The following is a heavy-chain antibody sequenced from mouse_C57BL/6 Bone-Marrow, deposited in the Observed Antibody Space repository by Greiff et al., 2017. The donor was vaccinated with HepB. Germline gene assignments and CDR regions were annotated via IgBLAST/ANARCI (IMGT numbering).Heavy chain of an antibody. CDR3: ARSGAPLWHSMDL. J-gene: IGHJ4*01. Sequence: QVQLKQPGAELVKPGASVKLSCKASGYTFTSYWMHWVKQRPGRGLEWIGRIDPNSGGTKYNEKFKSKATLTVDKPSITAYVQLSSLTSEDSAVYYCARSGAPLWHSMDLCGQGTSVTVPS. CDR2: IDPNSGGT. CDR1: GYTFTSYW. D-gene: IGHD1-1*02. V-gene: IGHV1-72*01.